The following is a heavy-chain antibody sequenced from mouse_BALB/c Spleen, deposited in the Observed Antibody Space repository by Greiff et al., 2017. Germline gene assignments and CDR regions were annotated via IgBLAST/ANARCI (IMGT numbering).Heavy chain of an antibody. J-gene: IGHJ3*01. CDR3: ARGLLRLRFAY. D-gene: IGHD1-2*01. V-gene: IGHV3-6*02. Sequence: EVQLQESGPGLVKPSQSLSLTCSVTGYSITSGYYWNWIRQFPGNKLEWMGYISYDGSNNYNPSLKNRISITRDTSKNQFFLKLNSVTTEDTATYYCARGLLRLRFAYWGQGTLVTVSA. CDR2: ISYDGSN. CDR1: GYSITSGYY.